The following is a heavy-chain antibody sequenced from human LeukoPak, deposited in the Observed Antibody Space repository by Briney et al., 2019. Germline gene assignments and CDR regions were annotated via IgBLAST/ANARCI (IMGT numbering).Heavy chain of an antibody. Sequence: SETLSLTCAVYGGSFSGYYWSWIRQPPGKGLEWSGEINHSGRNNYNPSLKSRVTTSVDTSKNQFSLKLSSVTAADTAVYYCARRRGYSSGWSASWFDPWGQGTLVTVSS. CDR3: ARRRGYSSGWSASWFDP. D-gene: IGHD6-19*01. CDR1: GGSFSGYY. V-gene: IGHV4-34*01. CDR2: INHSGRN. J-gene: IGHJ5*02.